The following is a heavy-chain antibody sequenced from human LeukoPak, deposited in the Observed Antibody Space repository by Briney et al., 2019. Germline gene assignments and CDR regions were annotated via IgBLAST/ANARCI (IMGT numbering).Heavy chain of an antibody. Sequence: GASVKVSCKASGGTFSSYAISWVRQAPGQGLEWMGGIIPIFGTANYAQKFQGRVTITADESTSTAYMELSGLRSEDTAVYYCARVPPPGYCSSTSCYALNYGMDVWGQGTTVTVSS. CDR3: ARVPPPGYCSSTSCYALNYGMDV. J-gene: IGHJ6*02. D-gene: IGHD2-2*01. CDR2: IIPIFGTA. CDR1: GGTFSSYA. V-gene: IGHV1-69*13.